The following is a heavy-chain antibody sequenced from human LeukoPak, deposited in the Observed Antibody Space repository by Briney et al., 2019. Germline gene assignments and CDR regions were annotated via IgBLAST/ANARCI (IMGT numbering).Heavy chain of an antibody. CDR2: ISSSSSTI. J-gene: IGHJ6*03. Sequence: PGGSLRLSCAASGLTFSSYSMNWVRQAPGKGLEWVSYISSSSSTIYYADSVKGRFTISRDNAKNSLYLQMNSLRAEDTAVYYCARDIRKSLRMVYVPNYYYYMDVWDKCTTVNV. V-gene: IGHV3-48*01. CDR1: GLTFSSYS. CDR3: ARDIRKSLRMVYVPNYYYYMDV. D-gene: IGHD2-8*01.